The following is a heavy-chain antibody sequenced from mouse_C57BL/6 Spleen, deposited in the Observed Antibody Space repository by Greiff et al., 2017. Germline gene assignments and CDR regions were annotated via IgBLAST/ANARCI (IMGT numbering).Heavy chain of an antibody. CDR2: IRLKSDNYAT. J-gene: IGHJ2*01. D-gene: IGHD3-3*01. CDR1: GFTFSNYW. V-gene: IGHV6-3*01. Sequence: EVKLMESGGGLVQPGGSMKLSCVASGFTFSNYWMNWVRQSPEKGLEWVAQIRLKSDNYATHYAESVKGRFTISRDDSKSSVYLQMNNLRAEDTGIYYCTTRAYFDYGGQGTTLTVSS. CDR3: TTRAYFDY.